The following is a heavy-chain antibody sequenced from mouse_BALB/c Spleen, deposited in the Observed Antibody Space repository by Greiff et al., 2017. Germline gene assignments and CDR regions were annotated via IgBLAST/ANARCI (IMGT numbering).Heavy chain of an antibody. V-gene: IGHV2-9-2*01. D-gene: IGHD3-1*01. CDR2: IWTGGGT. Sequence: VKLMESGPGLVAPSQSLSITCTVSGFSLTSYDISWIRQPPGKGLEWLGVIWTGGGTNYNSAFMSRLSISKDNSKSQVFLKMNSLQTDDTAIYYCVREGYYFDYWGQGTTLTVSS. CDR1: GFSLTSYD. CDR3: VREGYYFDY. J-gene: IGHJ2*01.